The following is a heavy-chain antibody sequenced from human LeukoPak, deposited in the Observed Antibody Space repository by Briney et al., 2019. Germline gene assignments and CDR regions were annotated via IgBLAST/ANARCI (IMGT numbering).Heavy chain of an antibody. D-gene: IGHD3-22*01. CDR2: INPSGGST. CDR3: ARDYYDSSGSYYFDY. CDR1: GYTFTSYY. Sequence: ASVKVSCKASGYTFTSYYMHWVRQAPGQGLEWMGIINPSGGSTSYAQKFQGRVTMTRDTSTSTVYMELSSLRSEDTAVYYCARDYYDSSGSYYFDYWGQGTLVTVYS. V-gene: IGHV1-46*01. J-gene: IGHJ4*02.